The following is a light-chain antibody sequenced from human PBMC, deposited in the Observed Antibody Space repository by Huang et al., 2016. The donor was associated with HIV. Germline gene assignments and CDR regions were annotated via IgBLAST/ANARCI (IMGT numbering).Light chain of an antibody. CDR2: WAS. Sequence: DIVMTQSPDSLPVSLGERANINCKSSQSVLDSSNKKNYLAWYQQKPGQPPKLLLYWASVREAGGPDRFRGSGSGTEFTLTINNLQAEDVAVYYCQQYYSTPAFGQGTNVDI. V-gene: IGKV4-1*01. CDR1: QSVLDSSNKKNY. J-gene: IGKJ1*01. CDR3: QQYYSTPA.